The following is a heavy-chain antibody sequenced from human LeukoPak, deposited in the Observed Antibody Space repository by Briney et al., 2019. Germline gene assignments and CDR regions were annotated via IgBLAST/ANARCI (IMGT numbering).Heavy chain of an antibody. D-gene: IGHD2-2*01. CDR2: MNPNSGNT. V-gene: IGHV1-8*01. CDR3: ARQPAANYYYYYYMDV. Sequence: GASVKVSCKASGYTFTSYDINWVRQATGQGLEWMGWMNPNSGNTGYAQKFQGRVTMTRNTSISTAYMELSSLRSEDTAVYYCARQPAANYYYYYYMDVWGKGTTVTISS. J-gene: IGHJ6*03. CDR1: GYTFTSYD.